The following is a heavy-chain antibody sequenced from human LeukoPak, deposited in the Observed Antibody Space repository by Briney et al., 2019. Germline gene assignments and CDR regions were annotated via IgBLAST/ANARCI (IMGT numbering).Heavy chain of an antibody. CDR2: IYYSGST. Sequence: PSETLSLTCTVSGGSVSSGSYYWSWIRQPPGKGLEWIGYIYYSGSTNYNPSLKSRVTISVDTSKNQFSLKLSSVTAADTAVYYCARVWGAIDYWGQGTLVTVSS. CDR1: GGSVSSGSYY. J-gene: IGHJ4*02. V-gene: IGHV4-61*01. D-gene: IGHD1-26*01. CDR3: ARVWGAIDY.